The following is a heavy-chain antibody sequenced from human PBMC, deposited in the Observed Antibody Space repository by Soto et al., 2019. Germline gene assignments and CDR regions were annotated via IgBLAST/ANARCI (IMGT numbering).Heavy chain of an antibody. CDR3: ARTPDNLLVRDAIVFDY. J-gene: IGHJ4*02. D-gene: IGHD2-2*01. CDR2: IDWDDDK. Sequence: SGPTLVNPTQTLTLTCTFSGFSLNTSGMSVSWIRQPPGKALEWLARIDWDDDKYYNTSLKTRLTISKDTSKNQVVLTMTNVDPVDTATYYCARTPDNLLVRDAIVFDYWSQGTLVTVSS. V-gene: IGHV2-70*11. CDR1: GFSLNTSGMS.